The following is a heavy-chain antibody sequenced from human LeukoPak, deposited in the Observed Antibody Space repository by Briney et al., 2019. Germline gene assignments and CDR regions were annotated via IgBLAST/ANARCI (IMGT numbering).Heavy chain of an antibody. Sequence: GGSLRLSCAASGFSFSSYATSWVRQAPGKGLEWVSAISGSGGSTYYADSVKGRFTISRDNSKNTLYLQMNSLRAEDTAVYYCAKGRLGTYCRIDYWGQGTPVTVSS. CDR3: AKGRLGTYCRIDY. CDR2: ISGSGGST. D-gene: IGHD1-26*01. J-gene: IGHJ4*02. CDR1: GFSFSSYA. V-gene: IGHV3-23*01.